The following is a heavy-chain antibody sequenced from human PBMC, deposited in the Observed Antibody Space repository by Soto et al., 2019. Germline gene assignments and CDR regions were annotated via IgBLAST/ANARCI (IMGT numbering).Heavy chain of an antibody. CDR2: IYYSGST. J-gene: IGHJ2*01. Sequence: QVQLQESGPGLVKPSETLSLTCTVSGGSVSSGSYYWSWIRQPPGKGLEWIGYIYYSGSTNYNPSLKSRVPISVDTTKKPSSVELSSVSAADTDVYYCARDYCDGDGYAKGWYFDLWGRGTLVTVSS. D-gene: IGHD2-21*02. CDR3: ARDYCDGDGYAKGWYFDL. V-gene: IGHV4-61*01. CDR1: GGSVSSGSYY.